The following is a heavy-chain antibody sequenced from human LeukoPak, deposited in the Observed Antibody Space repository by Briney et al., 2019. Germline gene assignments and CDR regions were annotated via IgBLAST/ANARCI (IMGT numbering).Heavy chain of an antibody. V-gene: IGHV4-34*01. Sequence: PSETLSLTCAVYGGSFSGYYWSWIRQPPGKGLEWIGEINHSGSTNYNPSLKSRVTMSVDTSKNQFSLKLSSVTAADTAVYYCARSNYVWGSYRPRQSDAFDIWGQGTMITVSS. CDR2: INHSGST. D-gene: IGHD3-16*02. CDR3: ARSNYVWGSYRPRQSDAFDI. CDR1: GGSFSGYY. J-gene: IGHJ3*02.